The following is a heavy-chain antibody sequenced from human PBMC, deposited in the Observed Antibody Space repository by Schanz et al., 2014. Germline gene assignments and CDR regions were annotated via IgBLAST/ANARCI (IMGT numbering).Heavy chain of an antibody. V-gene: IGHV1-18*01. J-gene: IGHJ5*02. Sequence: QVQLVQSGDEVKKPGASVKVSCKASGYTFISYGISWVRQAPGQGLEYMGRINPNSGGANFAQKVQGRVAMTTDTSTGTACMELRSLGSDDTAVYYCARDRRRYCSTASCLHDSWFDPWGQGTLVIVSS. D-gene: IGHD2-2*01. CDR1: GYTFISYG. CDR2: INPNSGGA. CDR3: ARDRRRYCSTASCLHDSWFDP.